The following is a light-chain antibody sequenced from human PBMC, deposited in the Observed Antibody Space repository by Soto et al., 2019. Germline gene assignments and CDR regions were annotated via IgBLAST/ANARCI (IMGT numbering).Light chain of an antibody. Sequence: QSVLTQAPSVSGAPGQRVTISCTGTSSNIGAGYDVHWYQQFPGKAPRLLIYGNIDRPSGVSNRFVGSKSGTSASLAITGLQAEDEADYYCQSYDNNLSGWVFGGGTKVTVL. V-gene: IGLV1-40*01. CDR2: GNI. CDR3: QSYDNNLSGWV. CDR1: SSNIGAGYD. J-gene: IGLJ3*02.